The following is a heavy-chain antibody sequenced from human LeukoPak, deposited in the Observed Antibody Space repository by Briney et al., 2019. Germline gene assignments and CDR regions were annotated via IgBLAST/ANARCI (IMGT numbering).Heavy chain of an antibody. Sequence: ASVKVSCKASGYTFTSYYMHWVRQAPGQGLEWMGIINPSGGSTSYAQKFQGRVTMTRDTSTSTVYMELSSMRSEDMAVYYCARIGFDAFDIWGQGTMVTVSS. J-gene: IGHJ3*02. CDR2: INPSGGST. CDR1: GYTFTSYY. CDR3: ARIGFDAFDI. V-gene: IGHV1-46*01.